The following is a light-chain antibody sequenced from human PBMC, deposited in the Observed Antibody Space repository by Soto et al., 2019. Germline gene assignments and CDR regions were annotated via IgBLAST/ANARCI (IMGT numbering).Light chain of an antibody. CDR3: QQYGSSPLT. J-gene: IGKJ4*01. CDR1: QSVSSDY. CDR2: RAS. V-gene: IGKV3-20*01. Sequence: EMVLTQYPGTLSLSPGERATLSCRASQSVSSDYLAWYQQKPGQTPKVLIYRASSRATGIPDRFSGSGSGTDFTLTISRLEPDDFAVYYCQQYGSSPLTFGGVTKVELK.